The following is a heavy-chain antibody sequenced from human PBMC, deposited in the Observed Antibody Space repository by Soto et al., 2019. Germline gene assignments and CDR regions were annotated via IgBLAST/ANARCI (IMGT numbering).Heavy chain of an antibody. CDR3: AGVWGAYPNFDC. CDR1: GFPFSSYA. Sequence: QVQLLESGGGVVQPGRSLRLSCAASGFPFSSYALHWVRQAPGRGLEWVAAISNDGGNKFYADSVKGRFSISRDTSKKTPYLQKNRLRAADTAVYYWAGVWGAYPNFDCWGQGTLVTVSS. D-gene: IGHD3-16*01. CDR2: ISNDGGNK. J-gene: IGHJ4*02. V-gene: IGHV3-30-3*01.